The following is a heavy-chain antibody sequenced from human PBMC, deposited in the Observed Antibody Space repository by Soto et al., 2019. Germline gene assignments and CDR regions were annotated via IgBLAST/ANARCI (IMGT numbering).Heavy chain of an antibody. D-gene: IGHD5-12*01. Sequence: PGGSLRLSCAASGFTFDDYAMHWVRQAPGKGLEWVSGISWNSGSIGYADSVKGRFTISRDNAKNSLYLQMNSLRAEDTALYYCAKDTAMATISQFDYWGQGT. V-gene: IGHV3-9*01. J-gene: IGHJ4*02. CDR3: AKDTAMATISQFDY. CDR1: GFTFDDYA. CDR2: ISWNSGSI.